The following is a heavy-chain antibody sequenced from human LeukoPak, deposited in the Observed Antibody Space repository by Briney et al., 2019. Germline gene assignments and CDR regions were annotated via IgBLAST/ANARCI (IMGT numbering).Heavy chain of an antibody. V-gene: IGHV3-23*01. D-gene: IGHD3-10*01. CDR1: GFTFSSYA. CDR2: ISGSGGST. CDR3: AKSVGDGSWFGFDY. J-gene: IGHJ4*02. Sequence: GGSLRLSCAASGFTFSSYAMSWVRQAPGKGLEWVSAISGSGGSTYYADSVEGRFTISRDNSKNTLYLQMNSLRAEDTAVYYCAKSVGDGSWFGFDYWGQGTLVTVSS.